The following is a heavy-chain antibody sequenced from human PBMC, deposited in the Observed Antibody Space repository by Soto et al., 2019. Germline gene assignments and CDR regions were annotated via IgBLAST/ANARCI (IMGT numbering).Heavy chain of an antibody. CDR1: GGSFSGYY. V-gene: IGHV4-34*01. CDR3: ARAPYYDFWSGYYNYGMDV. J-gene: IGHJ6*02. CDR2: INHSGST. Sequence: SSETLSLTCAVYGGSFSGYYWSWIRQPPGKGLEWIGEINHSGSTNYNPSLKSRVTISVDTSKNQFSLKLSSVTAADTAVYYCARAPYYDFWSGYYNYGMDVWGQGTTVTVSS. D-gene: IGHD3-3*01.